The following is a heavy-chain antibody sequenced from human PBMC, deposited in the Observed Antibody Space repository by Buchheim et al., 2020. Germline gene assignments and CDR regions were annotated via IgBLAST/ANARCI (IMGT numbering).Heavy chain of an antibody. Sequence: QVQLQESGPGLVKPSGTLSLTCAVSGGSISSSNWWSWVRQPPGKGREWIGEISHSGSTNYNPSLKSRVTISVDKSKNQFSLKLSSVTAADTAVYYCARGTAGYYDSSGYYLSVRYFDYWGQGTL. D-gene: IGHD3-22*01. CDR2: ISHSGST. CDR3: ARGTAGYYDSSGYYLSVRYFDY. V-gene: IGHV4-4*02. CDR1: GGSISSSNW. J-gene: IGHJ4*02.